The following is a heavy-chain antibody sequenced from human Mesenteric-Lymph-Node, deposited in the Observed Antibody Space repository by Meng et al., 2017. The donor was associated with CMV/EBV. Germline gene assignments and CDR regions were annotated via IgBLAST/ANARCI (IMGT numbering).Heavy chain of an antibody. CDR2: INSDGSST. J-gene: IGHJ6*02. CDR1: GFTFSSYW. CDR3: AKSLVGGSSYYYYGMDV. Sequence: GESLKISCAASGFTFSSYWMHWVRQAPGKGLVWVSRINSDGSSTSYADSVKGRFTISRDNAKNTLYLQMNSLRAEDTAVYYCAKSLVGGSSYYYYGMDVWGQGTTVTVSS. D-gene: IGHD6-13*01. V-gene: IGHV3-74*01.